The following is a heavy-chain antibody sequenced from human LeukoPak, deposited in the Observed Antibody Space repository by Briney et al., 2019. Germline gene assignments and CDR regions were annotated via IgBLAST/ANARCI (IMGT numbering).Heavy chain of an antibody. V-gene: IGHV4-34*01. CDR1: GGSFSGYY. D-gene: IGHD3-22*01. J-gene: IGHJ4*02. CDR3: ARERKHYYDSSGYGYYFDY. Sequence: PSETLSLTCAVYGGSFSGYYWSWIRQPPGKGLEWIGEINHSGSTNYNPSLKSRVTISVDTSKNQFSLKLSSVTAADTAVYYCARERKHYYDSSGYGYYFDYWGQGTLVTVSS. CDR2: INHSGST.